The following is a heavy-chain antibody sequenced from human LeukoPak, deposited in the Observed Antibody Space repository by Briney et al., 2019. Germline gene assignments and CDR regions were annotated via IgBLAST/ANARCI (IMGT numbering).Heavy chain of an antibody. CDR2: IISNGDST. Sequence: GGSLRLSCSASGFTFSGYAMHWFRQAPGKGLQYVSAIISNGDSTYYSDSVKGRFTISRDNSKNTLYLQMSSLRVDDTAIYYCVKSSSTWYIFDYWGQGTLVTVAS. J-gene: IGHJ4*02. V-gene: IGHV3-64D*09. D-gene: IGHD6-13*01. CDR1: GFTFSGYA. CDR3: VKSSSTWYIFDY.